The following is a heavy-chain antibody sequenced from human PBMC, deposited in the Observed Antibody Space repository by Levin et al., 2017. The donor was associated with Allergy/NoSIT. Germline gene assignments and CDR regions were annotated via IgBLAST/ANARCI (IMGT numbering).Heavy chain of an antibody. Sequence: LSLTCAASGFTFSSYGMHWVRQAPGKGLEWVAVISYDGSNKYYADSVKGRFTISRDNSKNTLYLQMNSLRAEDTAVYYCAKGPIVGADPAFDYWGQGTLVTVSS. V-gene: IGHV3-30*18. CDR1: GFTFSSYG. CDR2: ISYDGSNK. CDR3: AKGPIVGADPAFDY. D-gene: IGHD1-26*01. J-gene: IGHJ4*02.